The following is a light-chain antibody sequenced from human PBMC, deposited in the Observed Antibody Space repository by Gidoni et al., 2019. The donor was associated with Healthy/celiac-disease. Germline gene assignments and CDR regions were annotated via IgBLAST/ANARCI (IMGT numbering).Light chain of an antibody. J-gene: IGKJ2*01. V-gene: IGKV3-20*01. CDR1: QSVSSSY. CDR2: GAS. Sequence: DIVLTQSPGTLSLSPGERATLSCRASQSVSSSYLAWYQQKPGQAPRLLIYGASSRATGIPDRFSGSGSGTDFTLTISRLEPEDFAVYYCQQYGSSLQTFXQXTKLXIK. CDR3: QQYGSSLQT.